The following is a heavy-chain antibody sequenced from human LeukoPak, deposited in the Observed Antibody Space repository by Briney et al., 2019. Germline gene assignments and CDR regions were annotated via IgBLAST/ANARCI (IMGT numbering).Heavy chain of an antibody. CDR3: ARSYDFWSGYYGEGGYYFDY. D-gene: IGHD3-3*01. J-gene: IGHJ4*02. CDR1: GGSISSSRYY. Sequence: PSETLSLTCTVSGGSISSSRYYWGWIRQPPGKGLEWIGSIYYSGSTYYHPSLKSRVTISVDTSKNQFSLKLSSVTAADTAVYYCARSYDFWSGYYGEGGYYFDYWGQGTLVTVSS. CDR2: IYYSGST. V-gene: IGHV4-39*07.